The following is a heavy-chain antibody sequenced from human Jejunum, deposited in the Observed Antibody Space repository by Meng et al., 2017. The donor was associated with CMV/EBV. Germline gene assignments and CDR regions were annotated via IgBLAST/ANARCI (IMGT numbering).Heavy chain of an antibody. CDR3: TRGSANWDPPEN. CDR1: GDSISRYY. CDR2: VDYRGST. J-gene: IGHJ1*01. Sequence: QVHLQESGPGLVQASETLSLTCTVSGDSISRYYWSWIRQPPGKRLEWIGYVDYRGSTNYTPSLKSRVTISIHTSKKQFSLKLSSVTAADTAVYYCTRGSANWDPPENWGQGTLVTVSS. D-gene: IGHD1-1*01. V-gene: IGHV4-59*01.